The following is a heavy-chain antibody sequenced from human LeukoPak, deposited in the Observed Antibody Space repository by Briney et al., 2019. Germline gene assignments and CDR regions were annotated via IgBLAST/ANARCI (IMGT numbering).Heavy chain of an antibody. CDR3: ARENYDFWSGLNWFDP. CDR2: IKQDGSEK. CDR1: GFTFSGYW. J-gene: IGHJ5*02. Sequence: GGSLRLSCAASGFTFSGYWMSWVRQAPGKGLEWVANIKQDGSEKYYVDSVKGRFTISRDNAKNSLHLQMNSLRAEDTAVYYCARENYDFWSGLNWFDPWGQGTLVTVSS. D-gene: IGHD3-3*01. V-gene: IGHV3-7*01.